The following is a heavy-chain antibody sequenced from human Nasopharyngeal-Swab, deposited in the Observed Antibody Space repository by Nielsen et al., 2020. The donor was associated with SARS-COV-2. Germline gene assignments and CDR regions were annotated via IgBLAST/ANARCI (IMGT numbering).Heavy chain of an antibody. CDR3: ARALGDRGVVGRRLNYFDS. CDR2: ISTSGRST. Sequence: GESLKISCAASGFTFSDYYMAWIRQAPGKGLEWVSYISTSGRSTDSADSVKGRFTISRDNANNLLFLQMNSLRGDDTAVYYCARALGDRGVVGRRLNYFDSWGQGTLVTVSS. V-gene: IGHV3-11*01. D-gene: IGHD2-15*01. CDR1: GFTFSDYY. J-gene: IGHJ4*02.